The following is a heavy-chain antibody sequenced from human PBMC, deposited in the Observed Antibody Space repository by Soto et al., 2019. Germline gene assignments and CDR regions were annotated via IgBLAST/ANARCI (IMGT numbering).Heavy chain of an antibody. V-gene: IGHV1-69*01. CDR3: ARDGPGIDSSGTYSWFDP. CDR2: FIPKYNTA. D-gene: IGHD3-22*01. CDR1: GGTFSNYA. Sequence: QVHLVQSGAEVKKPGSSVKLSCQASGGTFSNYAVSWVRQVPGQGLEWIGGFIPKYNTANYAEKFRGRLTITADESMTTAYMELSSLTFEDTAIYCCARDGPGIDSSGTYSWFDPWGQGTLVTVSS. J-gene: IGHJ5*02.